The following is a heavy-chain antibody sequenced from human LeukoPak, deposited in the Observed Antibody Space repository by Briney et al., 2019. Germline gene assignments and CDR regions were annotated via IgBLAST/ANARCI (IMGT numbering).Heavy chain of an antibody. J-gene: IGHJ2*01. D-gene: IGHD4-17*01. CDR3: ARGLLAGDYVNWYFDL. CDR2: INPHSGGT. CDR1: GYTFTGYY. Sequence: ASVKVSCEASGYTFTGYYIHWVRQAPGQGLEWMGWINPHSGGTNYAQKFQGRVTLTRDTSISTAFMELSRLTSDDTAVYYCARGLLAGDYVNWYFDLWGRGTLVTVSS. V-gene: IGHV1-2*02.